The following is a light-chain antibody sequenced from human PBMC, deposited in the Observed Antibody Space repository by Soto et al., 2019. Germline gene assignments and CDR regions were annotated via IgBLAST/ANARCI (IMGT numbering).Light chain of an antibody. CDR1: NSDVGHYNR. V-gene: IGLV2-18*02. CDR2: EVT. J-gene: IGLJ2*01. CDR3: SSHTTSSTLV. Sequence: QSALTQPPSVSGSPGQSVTISCTGTNSDVGHYNRVSWFQQPPGTAPKLMIYEVTNRPSGVPDRFSGSKSGNTASLTISGLQAEDEGDYYCSSHTTSSTLVFGGGTKLTV.